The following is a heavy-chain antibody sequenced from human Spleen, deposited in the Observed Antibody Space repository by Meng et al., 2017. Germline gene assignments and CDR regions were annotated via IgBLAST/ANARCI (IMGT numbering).Heavy chain of an antibody. Sequence: SETLSPTCTVSDASISSYYWNWIRQLPGKGLEWIGFIYHNGDTNYNPSLKSRVTISVDTSKNQFSLKLVSVTAADTAVYYCARSYYDSSGYYFPEYWGQGTLVTVSS. V-gene: IGHV4-59*01. CDR3: ARSYYDSSGYYFPEY. D-gene: IGHD3-22*01. J-gene: IGHJ4*02. CDR1: DASISSYY. CDR2: IYHNGDT.